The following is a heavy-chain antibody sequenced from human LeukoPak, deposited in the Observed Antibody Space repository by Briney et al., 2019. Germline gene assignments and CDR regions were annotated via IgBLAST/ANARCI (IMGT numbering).Heavy chain of an antibody. CDR1: GYNFTNFW. Sequence: GESLKIPCKGSGYNFTNFWIGWVRQMPGKGLEWMGIIYPVNSDTRYSPSFQGQVTISADKSISTAYLQWSSLKASDTAMYYCARHLREGQLERRFDHWGQGTLVTVSS. CDR3: ARHLREGQLERRFDH. J-gene: IGHJ4*02. V-gene: IGHV5-51*01. CDR2: IYPVNSDT. D-gene: IGHD1-1*01.